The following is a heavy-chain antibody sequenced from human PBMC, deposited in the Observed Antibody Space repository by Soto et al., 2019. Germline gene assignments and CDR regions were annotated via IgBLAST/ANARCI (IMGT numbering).Heavy chain of an antibody. J-gene: IGHJ4*02. Sequence: EVQLLESGGGLVQPGGSLRLSCAASGLTFSNYGMRWVRQAPGKGLEWVSTSSGYGGSTFYAGSVKGRFTISRDNSKNTLYLQMNSLRAEDTAVYYCARTYSASGVSGSYYSDFWGQGTLVTVSS. V-gene: IGHV3-23*01. D-gene: IGHD2-21*01. CDR1: GLTFSNYG. CDR3: ARTYSASGVSGSYYSDF. CDR2: SSGYGGST.